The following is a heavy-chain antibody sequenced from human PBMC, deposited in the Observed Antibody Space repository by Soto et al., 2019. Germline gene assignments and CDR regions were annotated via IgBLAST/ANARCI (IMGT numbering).Heavy chain of an antibody. J-gene: IGHJ6*02. D-gene: IGHD2-2*01. Sequence: QVQLVQSGAEVKKPGSSVKVSCKASGGTFSSYAISWVRQAPGQGLEWMGGIIPISETTNYAQKFQGRVTTTADESTSTADMKLRSLRSEDTAAYYCATSPGSSTSLEVYYYYYYGMDVWGQGTTVTVSS. CDR1: GGTFSSYA. V-gene: IGHV1-69*01. CDR3: ATSPGSSTSLEVYYYYYYGMDV. CDR2: IIPISETT.